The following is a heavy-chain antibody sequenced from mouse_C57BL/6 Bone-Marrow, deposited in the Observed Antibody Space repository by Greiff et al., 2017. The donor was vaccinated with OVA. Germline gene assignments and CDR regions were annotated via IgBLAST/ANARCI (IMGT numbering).Heavy chain of an antibody. CDR1: GYTFTDYN. V-gene: IGHV1-22*01. CDR3: AIRYVYGYAIDY. CDR2: INPNNGGT. J-gene: IGHJ4*01. D-gene: IGHD2-2*01. Sequence: EVQLQESGPELVKPGASVKMSCKASGYTFTDYNMHWVKQSHGKSLEWIGYINPNNGGTSYNQKFKGKATLTVNKSPSTAYMEIRSLTSEDSAVYYCAIRYVYGYAIDYGGQGTSVTVSS.